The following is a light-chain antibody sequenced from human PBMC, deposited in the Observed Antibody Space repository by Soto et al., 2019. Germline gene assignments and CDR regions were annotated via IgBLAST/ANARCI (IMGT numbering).Light chain of an antibody. CDR1: HSISSY. CDR3: QQYNSFPWT. CDR2: KAS. V-gene: IGKV1-5*03. Sequence: DIQMTQSPSTLSASVGDRVTITCRASHSISSYLTWYQQKPGKAPNLLIYKASNLESGVPSRFSGSGSGTEFPLTISSLQPDDFAAYYCQQYNSFPWTFGQGTKVEIK. J-gene: IGKJ1*01.